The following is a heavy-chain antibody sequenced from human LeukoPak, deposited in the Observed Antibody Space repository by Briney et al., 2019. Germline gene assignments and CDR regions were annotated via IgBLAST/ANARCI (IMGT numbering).Heavy chain of an antibody. CDR2: IYTSGST. CDR1: GGSISSYY. J-gene: IGHJ3*02. V-gene: IGHV4-4*07. Sequence: SETLSLTCTVSGGSISSYYWSWIRQPAGKGLEWIGRIYTSGSTNYNPSLKSRVTMSEDTSKNQFSLKLSSVTAADTAVYYCARDPVVVTPHAFDIWGQGTMVTVSS. CDR3: ARDPVVVTPHAFDI. D-gene: IGHD4-23*01.